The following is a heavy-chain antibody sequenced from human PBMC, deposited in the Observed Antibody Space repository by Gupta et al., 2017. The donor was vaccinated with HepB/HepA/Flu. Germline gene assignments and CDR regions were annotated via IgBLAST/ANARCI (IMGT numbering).Heavy chain of an antibody. D-gene: IGHD6-25*01. J-gene: IGHJ4*02. CDR2: SSGSAGST. Sequence: EVHLLESGGGLVPPGGALRLTCASSEFNFIGYAMTWFRQAPGKGLEWVSSSSGSAGSTFYADSVKGRFTISRDNSKNTLYLQMHSLRAEDTAVYYCAKEAFYFHTSGYLNYWGQGTLVTVSS. CDR1: EFNFIGYA. CDR3: AKEAFYFHTSGYLNY. V-gene: IGHV3-23*01.